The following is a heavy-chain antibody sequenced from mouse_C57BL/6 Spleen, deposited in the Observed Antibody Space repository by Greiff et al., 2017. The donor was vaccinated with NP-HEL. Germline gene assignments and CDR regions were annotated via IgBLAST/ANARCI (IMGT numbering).Heavy chain of an antibody. CDR2: ISSGSSTI. D-gene: IGHD2-3*01. CDR1: GFTFSDYG. J-gene: IGHJ3*01. CDR3: ARDGYYRAWFAY. Sequence: EVKLIESGGGLVKPGGSLKLSCAASGFTFSDYGMHWVRQAPEKGLEWVAYISSGSSTIYYADTVKGRFTISRDNAKNTLFLQMTSLRSEDTAMYYCARDGYYRAWFAYWGQGTLVTVSA. V-gene: IGHV5-17*01.